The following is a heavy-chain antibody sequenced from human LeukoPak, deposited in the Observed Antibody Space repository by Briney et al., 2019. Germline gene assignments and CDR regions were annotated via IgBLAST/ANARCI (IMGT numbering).Heavy chain of an antibody. Sequence: KPSETLSLTCAVYGGSFSGYYWSWIRQPPGKGLEWIGEINHSGSTNYNPSLKSRVTISVDTSKNQFSLKLSSVTAADTAVYYCAGGRRGYCSGGSCYYYYYGMDVWGKGTTVTVSS. CDR1: GGSFSGYY. CDR2: INHSGST. V-gene: IGHV4-34*01. J-gene: IGHJ6*04. CDR3: AGGRRGYCSGGSCYYYYYGMDV. D-gene: IGHD2-15*01.